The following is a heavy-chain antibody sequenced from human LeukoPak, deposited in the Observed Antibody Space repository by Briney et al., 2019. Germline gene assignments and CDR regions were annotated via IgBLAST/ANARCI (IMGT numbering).Heavy chain of an antibody. CDR2: ISGSGGST. CDR1: GFTFSSYA. D-gene: IGHD1-7*01. V-gene: IGHV3-23*01. CDR3: ASRYNWNSGVDY. Sequence: GGSLRLSCAASGFTFSSYAMSWVRQAPGKGLEWVSAISGSGGSTYYADSVKGRFTISRDNSKNTLYLQMNSLRAEDTAVYYCASRYNWNSGVDYWGQGTLVTVSS. J-gene: IGHJ4*02.